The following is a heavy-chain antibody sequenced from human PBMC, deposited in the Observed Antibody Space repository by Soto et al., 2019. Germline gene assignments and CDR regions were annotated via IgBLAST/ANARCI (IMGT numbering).Heavy chain of an antibody. Sequence: GASVKVSCKASGYTFTSYGISWVRQAPGLGLEWMGWISAYNGNTNYAQKLQGRVTMTTDTSTSTAYMELRSLRSDDTAVYYCARDSLSDYDILTGYYDDAFDIWGQGTMVTVSS. V-gene: IGHV1-18*01. D-gene: IGHD3-9*01. CDR3: ARDSLSDYDILTGYYDDAFDI. CDR1: GYTFTSYG. J-gene: IGHJ3*02. CDR2: ISAYNGNT.